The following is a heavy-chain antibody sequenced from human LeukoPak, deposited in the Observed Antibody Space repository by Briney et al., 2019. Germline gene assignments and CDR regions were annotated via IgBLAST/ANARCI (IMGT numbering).Heavy chain of an antibody. Sequence: PGESLKISCKGSGYSFTSYWIGWVRQMPGKGLEWMGIIYPGDSDTRYSPSFQGQVTISADKSISTAYLQWSSLKASDTAMYYCARHAREQWLVLNWFDPWGQGTLVTVSS. CDR2: IYPGDSDT. D-gene: IGHD6-19*01. J-gene: IGHJ5*02. V-gene: IGHV5-51*01. CDR1: GYSFTSYW. CDR3: ARHAREQWLVLNWFDP.